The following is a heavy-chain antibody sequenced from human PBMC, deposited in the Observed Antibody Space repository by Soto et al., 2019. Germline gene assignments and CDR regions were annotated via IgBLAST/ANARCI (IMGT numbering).Heavy chain of an antibody. D-gene: IGHD3-3*01. V-gene: IGHV3-13*04. CDR1: GFTFSIYD. Sequence: GGSLRLSCAASGFTFSIYDMHWVRQATGKGLEWVSAIGTAGDTYYPGSVKGRFTISRENAKNSLYLQMNSLRAGDTAVYYCAKGLPERRSAYYRYNWFDPWGQGTLVTVSS. CDR2: IGTAGDT. CDR3: AKGLPERRSAYYRYNWFDP. J-gene: IGHJ5*02.